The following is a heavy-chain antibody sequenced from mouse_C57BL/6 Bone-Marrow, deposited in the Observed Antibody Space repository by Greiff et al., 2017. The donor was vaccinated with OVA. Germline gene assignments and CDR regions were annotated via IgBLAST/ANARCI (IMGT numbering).Heavy chain of an antibody. CDR1: GYTFTTSP. V-gene: IGHV1-47*01. D-gene: IGHD4-1*01. CDR2: FHPYNDDT. CDR3: ARGDNWAYAMDY. Sequence: QVQLQQSGAELVKPGASVKMSCKASGYTFTTSPIEWMKQNHGKSLEWIGNFHPYNDDTKYNEKFKGKATLTVEKSSSTVYLELSRLTSDASAVDDCARGDNWAYAMDYWGQGTSVTVSS. J-gene: IGHJ4*01.